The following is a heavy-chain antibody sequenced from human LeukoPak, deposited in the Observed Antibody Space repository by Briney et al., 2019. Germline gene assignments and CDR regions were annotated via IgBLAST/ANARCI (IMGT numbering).Heavy chain of an antibody. D-gene: IGHD6-13*01. CDR1: GGSISSSSSY. V-gene: IGHV4-39*01. CDR3: ASGLESVRADPPQTAAAANGNWFDP. Sequence: PSETLSLTCTVSGGSISSSSSYWGWIRQPPGKGLEWIGSIYYSGSTYYNPSLKSRVTISVDTSKNQFSLKLSSVTAADTAVYYCASGLESVRADPPQTAAAANGNWFDPWGQGTLVTVSS. CDR2: IYYSGST. J-gene: IGHJ5*02.